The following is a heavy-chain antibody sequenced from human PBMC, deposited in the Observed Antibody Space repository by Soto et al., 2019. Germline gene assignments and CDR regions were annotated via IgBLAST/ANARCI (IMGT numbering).Heavy chain of an antibody. CDR1: GFKFSNYA. D-gene: IGHD3-16*01. Sequence: GGSLILSCAASGFKFSNYAMSWVRQAPGKGLEWVSLISATGGGTYYADSVKGRFTISRDNSHNTLYLQVHSLTAEDTAVYYCAEDRRAGGNSAFYFDFWGQGAHVTVSS. J-gene: IGHJ4*02. V-gene: IGHV3-23*01. CDR3: AEDRRAGGNSAFYFDF. CDR2: ISATGGGT.